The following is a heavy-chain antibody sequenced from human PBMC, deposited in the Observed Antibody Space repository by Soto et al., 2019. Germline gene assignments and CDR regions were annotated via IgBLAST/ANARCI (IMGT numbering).Heavy chain of an antibody. CDR3: ARDYREMATVYYYYGMDV. CDR1: GFTFSSYS. D-gene: IGHD4-4*01. V-gene: IGHV3-21*01. Sequence: PGGSLRLSCAASGFTFSSYSMNWVRQAPGKGLEWVSSISSSSSYIYYADSVKGRFTISRDNAKNSLYLQMNSLRAEDTAVYYCARDYREMATVYYYYGMDVWGQGTTVTVSS. CDR2: ISSSSSYI. J-gene: IGHJ6*02.